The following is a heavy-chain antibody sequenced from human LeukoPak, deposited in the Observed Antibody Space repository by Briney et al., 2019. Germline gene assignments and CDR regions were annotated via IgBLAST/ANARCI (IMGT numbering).Heavy chain of an antibody. J-gene: IGHJ3*02. V-gene: IGHV3-33*01. CDR2: IWYDGSNK. CDR3: ARDPPYSKQIGGAFDI. CDR1: RVTYSCNS. D-gene: IGHD6-13*01. Sequence: SLRLSFAESRVTYSCNSMQWLHQSQDKGLEGVAVIWYDGSNKYYADSVKGRFTISRDNSKNTLYLQMNSLRAEDTAVYYCARDPPYSKQIGGAFDIWGQGIMVIVSS.